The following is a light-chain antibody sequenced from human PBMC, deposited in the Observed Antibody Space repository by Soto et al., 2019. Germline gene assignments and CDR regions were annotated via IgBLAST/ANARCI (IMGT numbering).Light chain of an antibody. J-gene: IGLJ1*01. Sequence: QSGLTQPASVSGSPGQSITISCTGTSSDVGGYNYVSWYQQHPGKAPKLMIYAVTDRPSGVSSRFSGSKSGNTASLTISGLQAEDEADSYCSSYTSSSTRFGTGTKGTVL. CDR3: SSYTSSSTR. V-gene: IGLV2-14*01. CDR2: AVT. CDR1: SSDVGGYNY.